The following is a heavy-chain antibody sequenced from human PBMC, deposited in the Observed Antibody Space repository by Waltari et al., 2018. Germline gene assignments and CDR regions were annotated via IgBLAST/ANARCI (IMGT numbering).Heavy chain of an antibody. Sequence: QVQLQESGPGLVKPSETLSLTCTVSGGSISSYYWSWIRQPPGKGLEWIGYIYYSGSTNYNPSLKSRVTISVDTSKNQFSLKLSSVTAADTAVYYCARDRGTGEGYFDYWGQGTLVTVSS. D-gene: IGHD7-27*01. V-gene: IGHV4-59*01. CDR3: ARDRGTGEGYFDY. CDR1: GGSISSYY. J-gene: IGHJ4*02. CDR2: IYYSGST.